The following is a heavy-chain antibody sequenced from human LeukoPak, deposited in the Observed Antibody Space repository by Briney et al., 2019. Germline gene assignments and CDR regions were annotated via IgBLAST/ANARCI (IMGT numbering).Heavy chain of an antibody. D-gene: IGHD3-3*01. Sequence: ASVKVSCKASGYTFTGYCMHWVRQAPGQGLEWMGWINPNSGGTNYAQKFQGRVTMTRDTSISTAYMELSRLRSDDTAVYYCARGRKREWLSPDLDYWGQGTLVTVSS. J-gene: IGHJ4*02. CDR3: ARGRKREWLSPDLDY. V-gene: IGHV1-2*02. CDR2: INPNSGGT. CDR1: GYTFTGYC.